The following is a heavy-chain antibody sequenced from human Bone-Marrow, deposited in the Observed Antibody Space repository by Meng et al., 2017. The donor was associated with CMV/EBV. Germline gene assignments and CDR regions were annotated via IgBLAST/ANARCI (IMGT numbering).Heavy chain of an antibody. V-gene: IGHV5-51*01. D-gene: IGHD3-10*01. J-gene: IGHJ6*02. Sequence: KVSCKGSGYSFTSYWIGWVRQMPGKGLEWMGIIYPGDSDTRYSLSFQGQVTISADKSISTAYLQWNSLKASDTAMYYCSRQGRTMVRGVIPQYGMGVWRRDTTLSVS. CDR3: SRQGRTMVRGVIPQYGMGV. CDR1: GYSFTSYW. CDR2: IYPGDSDT.